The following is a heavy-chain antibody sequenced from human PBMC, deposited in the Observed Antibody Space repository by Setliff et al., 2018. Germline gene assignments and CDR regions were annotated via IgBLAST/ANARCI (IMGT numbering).Heavy chain of an antibody. CDR3: ARHGLNTVTILSWSYYYYYMDV. Sequence: SSETLSLTCTVSGGSISSYYWSWIRQPPGKGLEWIGYIYYSGSTNYNPSLKSRVTISVDTSKNQFSLKLSSVTAADTAVYYCARHGLNTVTILSWSYYYYYMDVWGKGTTVTVSS. V-gene: IGHV4-59*08. D-gene: IGHD4-17*01. CDR2: IYYSGST. J-gene: IGHJ6*03. CDR1: GGSISSYY.